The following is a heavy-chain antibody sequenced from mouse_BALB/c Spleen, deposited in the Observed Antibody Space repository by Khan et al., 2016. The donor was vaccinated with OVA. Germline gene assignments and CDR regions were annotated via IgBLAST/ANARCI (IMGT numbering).Heavy chain of an antibody. D-gene: IGHD1-2*01. CDR1: GYTFTDYY. CDR3: ARRNYCGYTFAY. J-gene: IGHJ3*01. CDR2: ISPGSGDT. Sequence: QVRLQQSGAELARPGASVKLSCKASGYTFTDYYINWVKQRTGQGLEWIGEISPGSGDTYYNERFKGQATLTADKSSTTAYMQLSSLTSEAAAVYCCARRNYCGYTFAYWGQGTLVTVSA. V-gene: IGHV1-77*01.